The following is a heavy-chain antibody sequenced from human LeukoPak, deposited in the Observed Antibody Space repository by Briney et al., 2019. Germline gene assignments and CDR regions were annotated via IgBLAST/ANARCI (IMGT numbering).Heavy chain of an antibody. CDR2: INHSGST. Sequence: PSETLSLTCAVYGGSFSGYYWSWIRQPPGKGLEWIGEINHSGSTNYNPSLKSRVTISVDTSKNQFSLKLSSVTAADTAVYYCARLEIGSIAAASHAFDIWGQGTMVTVSS. CDR3: ARLEIGSIAAASHAFDI. J-gene: IGHJ3*02. CDR1: GGSFSGYY. D-gene: IGHD6-13*01. V-gene: IGHV4-34*01.